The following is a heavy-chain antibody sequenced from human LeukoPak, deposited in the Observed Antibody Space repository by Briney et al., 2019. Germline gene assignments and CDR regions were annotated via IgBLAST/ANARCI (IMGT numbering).Heavy chain of an antibody. CDR2: IYYSGST. Sequence: SETLSLTCTVSGGSISSYYWSWIRQPPGKGLEWIGYIYYSGSTNYNPSLKSRVTLSVDTSKNQFSLKLSSVTAADTAVYYCARVAGDLDYWGQGTLVTVSS. V-gene: IGHV4-59*01. CDR3: ARVAGDLDY. D-gene: IGHD6-19*01. J-gene: IGHJ4*02. CDR1: GGSISSYY.